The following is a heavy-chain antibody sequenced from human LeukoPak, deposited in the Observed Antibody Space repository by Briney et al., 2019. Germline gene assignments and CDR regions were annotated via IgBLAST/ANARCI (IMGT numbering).Heavy chain of an antibody. CDR2: IKPDGSDK. Sequence: GGSLRVSCVGSGFSFRSHWVNWVRQSPGKGLEWVANIKPDGSDKYYVDSARGRFTVSRDNAKNSAFLQISSLRAEDTAIYYCATISSQTFDMWGQGTLVSVSS. CDR3: ATISSQTFDM. CDR1: GFSFRSHW. D-gene: IGHD5-24*01. J-gene: IGHJ3*02. V-gene: IGHV3-7*01.